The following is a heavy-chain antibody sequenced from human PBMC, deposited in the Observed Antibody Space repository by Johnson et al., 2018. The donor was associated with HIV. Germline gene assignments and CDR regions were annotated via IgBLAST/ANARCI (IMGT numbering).Heavy chain of an antibody. CDR2: IGTGGDT. D-gene: IGHD3-22*01. Sequence: MQLVESGGGVVQPGGSLRLSCAASGFTFTTYDMHWVRQGTGKGLEWVSGIGTGGDTHYPDSVKGRFTISRDNSKNTLYLQMSSLRDEDTAVYYCANSGLRTYYYDTGVHDVFDIWGQGTMVTVSS. J-gene: IGHJ3*02. CDR1: GFTFTTYD. CDR3: ANSGLRTYYYDTGVHDVFDI. V-gene: IGHV3-13*01.